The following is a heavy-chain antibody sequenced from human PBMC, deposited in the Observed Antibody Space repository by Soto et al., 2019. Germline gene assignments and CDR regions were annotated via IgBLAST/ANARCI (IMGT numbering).Heavy chain of an antibody. J-gene: IGHJ4*02. CDR2: IYSGGST. D-gene: IGHD3-10*01. CDR1: GFTVSSNY. CDR3: ARHITMHPLFFY. V-gene: IGHV3-53*01. Sequence: EVQLVESGGGLIQPGGSLRLSCAASGFTVSSNYMSWVRQAPGKGLEWVSVIYSGGSTYYADSVKGRFTISRDNSKNTLSLQMNSLRAEDTAVYYCARHITMHPLFFYWGQGTLVTVSS.